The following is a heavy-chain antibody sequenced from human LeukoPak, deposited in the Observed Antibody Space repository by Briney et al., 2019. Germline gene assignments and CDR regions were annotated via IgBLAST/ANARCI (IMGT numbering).Heavy chain of an antibody. V-gene: IGHV1-2*02. Sequence: ASVTVSCKASGYTFTGYYMHWVRQAPGQGLEWMGWINPNSGDTNYAQNFQARVTMTRDTSITTAYMELSRLRSDDTAVYYCARQRDSSSYYTGIDYWGQGNPGH. CDR3: ARQRDSSSYYTGIDY. D-gene: IGHD3-22*01. CDR1: GYTFTGYY. CDR2: INPNSGDT. J-gene: IGHJ4*01.